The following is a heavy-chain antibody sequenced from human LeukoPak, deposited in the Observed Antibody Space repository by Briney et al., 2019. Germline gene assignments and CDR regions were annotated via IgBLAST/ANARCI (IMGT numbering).Heavy chain of an antibody. V-gene: IGHV2-5*01. CDR3: ARFITMVRGVIQRDFDY. D-gene: IGHD3-10*01. J-gene: IGHJ4*02. Sequence: SGPTLVNPTQTLTLTCTFSGFSLSTSGVGVGWIRQPPGKALEWLALIYWNDDKRYSPSLKSWLTITKDTSKNQVVLTMTNMDPVDTATYYCARFITMVRGVIQRDFDYWGQGTLVTVSS. CDR1: GFSLSTSGVG. CDR2: IYWNDDK.